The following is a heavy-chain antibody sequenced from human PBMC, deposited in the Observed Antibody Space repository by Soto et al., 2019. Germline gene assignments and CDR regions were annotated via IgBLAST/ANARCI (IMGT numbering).Heavy chain of an antibody. Sequence: TGGSLRLSCAASGFTFSSYGMHWVRQAPGKGLEWVAVIWYDGSNKYYADSVKGRFTISRDNSKNTLYLQMNSLRAEDTAVYYCARDQSSGWSDYYYYGMDVWGQGTTVTVSS. CDR2: IWYDGSNK. CDR1: GFTFSSYG. V-gene: IGHV3-33*01. J-gene: IGHJ6*02. D-gene: IGHD6-19*01. CDR3: ARDQSSGWSDYYYYGMDV.